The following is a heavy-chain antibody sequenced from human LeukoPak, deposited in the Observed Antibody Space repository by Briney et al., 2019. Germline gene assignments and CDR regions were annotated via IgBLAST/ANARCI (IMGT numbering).Heavy chain of an antibody. J-gene: IGHJ4*02. D-gene: IGHD6-13*01. CDR1: GFTFSTYA. Sequence: GGSLRLSCAASGFTFSTYAVHWVRQAPGKGLEYVSGITRKGDSTYYADSVKGRFTISRDNSKNTLYLQMGGLRAEEMAVYYCARQAAGVVYWGQGTLVTVSS. CDR2: ITRKGDST. CDR3: ARQAAGVVY. V-gene: IGHV3-64*02.